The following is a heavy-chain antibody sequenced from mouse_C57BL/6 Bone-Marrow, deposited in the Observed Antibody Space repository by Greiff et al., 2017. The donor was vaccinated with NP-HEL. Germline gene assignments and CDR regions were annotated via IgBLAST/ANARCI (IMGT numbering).Heavy chain of an antibody. Sequence: VKLQESGAELVKPGASVKLSCKASGYTFTSYWMHWVKQRPGQGLEWIGMIHPNSGSTNYNEKFKSKATLTVDKSSSTAYMQLSSLTSEDSAVYYCARRLSNDYFDYWGQGTTLTVSS. D-gene: IGHD2-5*01. V-gene: IGHV1-64*01. CDR1: GYTFTSYW. CDR3: ARRLSNDYFDY. J-gene: IGHJ2*01. CDR2: IHPNSGST.